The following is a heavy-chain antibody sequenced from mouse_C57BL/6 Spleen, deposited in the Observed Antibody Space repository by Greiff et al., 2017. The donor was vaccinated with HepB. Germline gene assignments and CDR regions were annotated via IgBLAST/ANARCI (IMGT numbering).Heavy chain of an antibody. CDR3: ARLAQDGAY. Sequence: VQLQQSGAELVRPGSSVKLSCKASGYTFTSYWMDWVKQRPGQGLEWIGNIYPSDSETHYNQKFKDKATLTVDKSSSTAYMQLSSLTSEDSAVYYCARLAQDGAYWGQGTTLTVSS. CDR2: IYPSDSET. V-gene: IGHV1-61*01. J-gene: IGHJ2*01. CDR1: GYTFTSYW. D-gene: IGHD1-1*02.